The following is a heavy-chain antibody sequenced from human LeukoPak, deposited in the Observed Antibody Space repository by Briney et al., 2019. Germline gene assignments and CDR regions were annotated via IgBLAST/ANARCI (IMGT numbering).Heavy chain of an antibody. CDR3: ARLIVVVGSFDY. D-gene: IGHD2-21*01. CDR2: ITTSSAI. CDR1: GFTFSTYV. Sequence: GGSLRLSCVASGFTFSTYVMNWFRQAPGRGLEWVSSITTSSAIYYADSVKGRFTISRDNAKNSLYLQMNSLRAEDTAVYYCARLIVVVGSFDYWGQGTLVTVSS. V-gene: IGHV3-69-1*01. J-gene: IGHJ4*02.